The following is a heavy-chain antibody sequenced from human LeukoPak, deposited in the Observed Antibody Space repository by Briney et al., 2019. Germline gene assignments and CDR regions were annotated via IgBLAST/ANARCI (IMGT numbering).Heavy chain of an antibody. J-gene: IGHJ4*02. CDR1: GFTFSDYA. D-gene: IGHD1-26*01. CDR2: IGGSGVST. Sequence: PGGSLRLSCAASGFTFSDYALNWVRQAPGKGLEWVSAIGGSGVSTYYADSVKGRFTISRDNFKNTLYLLMNSLRAEDTAVYYCAREGGEGGAHFDYWGQGTLVTVSS. V-gene: IGHV3-23*01. CDR3: AREGGEGGAHFDY.